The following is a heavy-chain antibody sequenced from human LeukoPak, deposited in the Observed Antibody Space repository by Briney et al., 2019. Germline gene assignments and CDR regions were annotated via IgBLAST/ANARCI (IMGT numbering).Heavy chain of an antibody. J-gene: IGHJ4*02. CDR1: GGSFSGYY. CDR2: INHSGST. V-gene: IGHV4-34*01. Sequence: SETLSLTCAVYGGSFSGYYWIWIRQPPGKGLEWIGEINHSGSTNYNPSLKSRVTISVDTSRNQFSLNLNSVTAADTAVYYCARGPEGSEYYFHYWGQGTLVTVSS. D-gene: IGHD3-10*01. CDR3: ARGPEGSEYYFHY.